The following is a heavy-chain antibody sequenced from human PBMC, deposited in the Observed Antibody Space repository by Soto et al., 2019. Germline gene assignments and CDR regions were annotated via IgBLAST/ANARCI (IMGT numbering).Heavy chain of an antibody. Sequence: SETLSLTCTVSGGSISSGDYYWSWIRQPPGKGLEWIGYIYYSGSTYYNPSLKSRVTISVDTSRNQFSLNLTSVTAADTAVYYCARAPPGPSPRWVLWGQGTTVTVSS. J-gene: IGHJ6*02. D-gene: IGHD3-10*01. CDR1: GGSISSGDYY. V-gene: IGHV4-30-4*01. CDR3: ARAPPGPSPRWVL. CDR2: IYYSGST.